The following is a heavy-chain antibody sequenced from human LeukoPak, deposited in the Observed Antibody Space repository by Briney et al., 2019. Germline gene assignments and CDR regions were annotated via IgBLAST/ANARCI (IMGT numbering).Heavy chain of an antibody. Sequence: SETLSLTCTVSGGSSSDTTYYWAWIRQPPGTGLEWIGSIYFSETKYNPSLKTRIIISGDTSRNQFSLKLSSVTAADTAVYYCASPSKMVISRGGFDIWGQGTMVTVSA. CDR2: IYFSET. CDR3: ASPSKMVISRGGFDI. J-gene: IGHJ3*02. CDR1: GGSSSDTTYY. V-gene: IGHV4-39*01. D-gene: IGHD3-22*01.